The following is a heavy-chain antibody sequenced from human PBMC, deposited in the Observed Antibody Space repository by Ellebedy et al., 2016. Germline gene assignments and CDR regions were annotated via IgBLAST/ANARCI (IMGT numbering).Heavy chain of an antibody. CDR3: AKGGNYYWYFDL. J-gene: IGHJ2*01. V-gene: IGHV3-23*01. CDR1: GFTFSSYA. CDR2: ISGSGGST. Sequence: GGSLRFSCAASGFTFSSYAMSWVRQAPGKGLEWVSAISGSGGSTYYADSVKGRFTISRDNSKNTLYLQMNSLRAEDTAVYYCAKGGNYYWYFDLWGRGTLVTVSS. D-gene: IGHD4-23*01.